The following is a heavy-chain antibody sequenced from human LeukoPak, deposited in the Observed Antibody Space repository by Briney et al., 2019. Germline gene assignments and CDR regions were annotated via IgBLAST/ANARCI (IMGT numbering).Heavy chain of an antibody. D-gene: IGHD3-3*01. V-gene: IGHV3-15*01. CDR1: GFTFSNAW. CDR2: IKSKTDGGTT. CDR3: TTVLPGVLQFLEWSGLDY. Sequence: GGTLRLSCAASGFTFSNAWMSWVRQAPGKGLEWVGRIKSKTDGGTTDYAAPVKGRFTISRDDSKNTLYLQMNSLKTEDTAVYYCTTVLPGVLQFLEWSGLDYWGQGTLVTVSS. J-gene: IGHJ4*02.